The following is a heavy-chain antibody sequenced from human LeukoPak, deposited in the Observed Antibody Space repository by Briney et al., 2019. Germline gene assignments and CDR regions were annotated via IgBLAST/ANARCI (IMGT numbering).Heavy chain of an antibody. D-gene: IGHD6-19*01. CDR2: IYYSGST. V-gene: IGHV4-39*01. CDR3: ARRGSGWYLNFGY. Sequence: PSETLSLTCSVSGGSISSSTYYWGWIRQPPGKGLEWIGSIYYSGSTYYNPSLKSRVTISVDTSKNQFSLKLSSVTAADTAVYYCARRGSGWYLNFGYWGQGTLVTVSS. CDR1: GGSISSSTYY. J-gene: IGHJ4*02.